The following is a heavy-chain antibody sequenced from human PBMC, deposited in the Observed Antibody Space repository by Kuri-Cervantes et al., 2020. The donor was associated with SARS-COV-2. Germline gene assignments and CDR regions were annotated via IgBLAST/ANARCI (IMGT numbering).Heavy chain of an antibody. Sequence: SVKVSCKASGGTFSSYAISWVRQAPGQGLEWMGRIIPIFGTANYAQKFQGRVTITADESTSTAYMELSSLRYEDTAVYYCAWLTDYGVPFDYWGQGTLVTVSS. D-gene: IGHD4-17*01. J-gene: IGHJ4*02. CDR3: AWLTDYGVPFDY. CDR2: IIPIFGTA. V-gene: IGHV1-69*13. CDR1: GGTFSSYA.